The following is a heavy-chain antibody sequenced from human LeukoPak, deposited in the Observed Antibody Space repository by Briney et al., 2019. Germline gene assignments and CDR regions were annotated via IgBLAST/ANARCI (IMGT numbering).Heavy chain of an antibody. CDR2: INHSGST. D-gene: IGHD6-13*01. V-gene: IGHV4-39*01. CDR3: ARHRGVRRQLVRSYFDL. CDR1: GDSISTSNSY. J-gene: IGHJ2*01. Sequence: SETLSLTCTVSGDSISTSNSYWSWIRQPPGKGLEWIGEINHSGSTNYNPSLKSRVTISVDTSKNQFSLKLSSVTAADTAVYYCARHRGVRRQLVRSYFDLWGRGTLVTVSS.